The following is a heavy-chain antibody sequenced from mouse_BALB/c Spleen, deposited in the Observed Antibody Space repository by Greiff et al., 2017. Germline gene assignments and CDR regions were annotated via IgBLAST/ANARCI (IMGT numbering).Heavy chain of an antibody. CDR1: GFNIKDTY. J-gene: IGHJ3*01. D-gene: IGHD2-4*01. V-gene: IGHV14-3*02. CDR3: AYYDYANEFAY. CDR2: IDPANGNT. Sequence: VQLKESGAELVKPGASVKLSCTASGFNIKDTYMHWVKQRPEQGLEWIGRIDPANGNTKYDPKFQGKATITADTSSNTAYLQLSSLTSEDTAVYYCAYYDYANEFAYWGQGTLVTVSA.